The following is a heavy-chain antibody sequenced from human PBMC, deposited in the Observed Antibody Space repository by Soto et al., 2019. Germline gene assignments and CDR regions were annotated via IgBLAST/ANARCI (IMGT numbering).Heavy chain of an antibody. J-gene: IGHJ4*02. CDR3: AHTIEVAGHPIFDY. Sequence: QITLKESGPTLVKPTQTLTLTCTFSGFSLSTSGVGVGWIRQPPGKALEWLALIYWDDDKRYSPSLKSRLTITKDTSKNQVVLTSTNMDPADTATYYCAHTIEVAGHPIFDYWGQGTLVTVSS. CDR2: IYWDDDK. V-gene: IGHV2-5*02. D-gene: IGHD6-19*01. CDR1: GFSLSTSGVG.